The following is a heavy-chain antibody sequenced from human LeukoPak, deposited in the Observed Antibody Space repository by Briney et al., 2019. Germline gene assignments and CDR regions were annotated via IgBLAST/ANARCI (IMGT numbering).Heavy chain of an antibody. CDR3: AREPYSNPPYYYYYMDV. V-gene: IGHV4-61*02. CDR1: GVSISSGSYY. CDR2: IYTSGST. D-gene: IGHD4-11*01. Sequence: PSETLSLTCTVSGVSISSGSYYWSWIRQPAGKGLEWIGRIYTSGSTNYNSSLKSRVTISVDTSKNQFSLKLSSVTAADTAVYYCAREPYSNPPYYYYYMDVWGKGTTVTVSS. J-gene: IGHJ6*03.